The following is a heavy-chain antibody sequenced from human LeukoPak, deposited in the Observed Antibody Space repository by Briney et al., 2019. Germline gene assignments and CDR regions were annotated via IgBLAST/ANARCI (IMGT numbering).Heavy chain of an antibody. V-gene: IGHV1-18*01. CDR2: INAYNGNT. Sequence: ASVKVSCKASGYTFTSYGITWVRQAPGQGLEWMEWINAYNGNTNYAQKLQGRVTMTTDTSTSTAYMELRSLRSDDTAVYYCARRGLSDFYYSYMDVWGKGTTVTVSS. J-gene: IGHJ6*03. CDR3: ARRGLSDFYYSYMDV. D-gene: IGHD3-16*01. CDR1: GYTFTSYG.